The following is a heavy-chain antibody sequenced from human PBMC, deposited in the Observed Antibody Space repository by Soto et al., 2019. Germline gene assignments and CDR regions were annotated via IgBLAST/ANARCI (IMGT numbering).Heavy chain of an antibody. Sequence: PSETLSLTCTVSGGSVSSGSYYWSWIRQPPGKGLEWIGYIYYSGSTNYNPSLKSRVTISVDTSKNQFSLKLSSVTAADTAVYYCAGGYSSSWYRWFDPWGQGTLVTVSS. V-gene: IGHV4-61*01. J-gene: IGHJ5*02. CDR3: AGGYSSSWYRWFDP. CDR1: GGSVSSGSYY. CDR2: IYYSGST. D-gene: IGHD6-13*01.